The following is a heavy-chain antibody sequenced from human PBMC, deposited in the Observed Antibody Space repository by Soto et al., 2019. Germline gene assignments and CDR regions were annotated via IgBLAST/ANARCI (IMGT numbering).Heavy chain of an antibody. D-gene: IGHD3-10*01. Sequence: SETLSLTCAVYGGSFSGYYWSWIHQPPGKGLEWIGEINHSGSTNYNPSLKSRVTISVDTSKNQFSLKLSSVTAADTAVYYCARGGSTMVRGVHTYFDYWGQGTLVTVSS. CDR1: GGSFSGYY. V-gene: IGHV4-34*01. CDR2: INHSGST. J-gene: IGHJ4*02. CDR3: ARGGSTMVRGVHTYFDY.